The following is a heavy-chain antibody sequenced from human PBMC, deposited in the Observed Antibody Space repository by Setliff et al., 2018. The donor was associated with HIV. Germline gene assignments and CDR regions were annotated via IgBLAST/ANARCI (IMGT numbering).Heavy chain of an antibody. CDR1: GGSFSYYH. CDR3: ARDHVFGSRTGFDP. J-gene: IGHJ5*02. CDR2: VNHSGST. Sequence: SETLSLTCSVYGGSFSYYHWSWIRQPPGKGLEWIGEVNHSGSTNYNPSLKSRVTISVDTSKNQFSLRLSSVTGADTAVYYCARDHVFGSRTGFDPWGPGTLVTVSS. V-gene: IGHV4-34*01. D-gene: IGHD3-10*01.